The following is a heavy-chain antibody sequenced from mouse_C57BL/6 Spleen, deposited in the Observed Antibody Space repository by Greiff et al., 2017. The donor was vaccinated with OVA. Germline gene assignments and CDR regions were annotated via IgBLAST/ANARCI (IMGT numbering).Heavy chain of an antibody. CDR1: GYTFTSYW. J-gene: IGHJ3*01. CDR3: GRSYDYDWFGD. Sequence: VQLQQSGAELVKPGASVKMSCKASGYTFTSYWITWVKQRPGQGLEWIGDIYPGSGSTNYNEKFKGKATLAVATSTSTAYMQLISLTSEDSAVYDSGRSYDYDWFGDWGQGTLVTDAA. D-gene: IGHD2-4*01. V-gene: IGHV1-55*01. CDR2: IYPGSGST.